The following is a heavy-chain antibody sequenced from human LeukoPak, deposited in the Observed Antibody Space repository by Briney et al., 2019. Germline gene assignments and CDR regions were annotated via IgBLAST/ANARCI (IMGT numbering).Heavy chain of an antibody. V-gene: IGHV1-2*02. CDR3: ARANALYCSSTSCLFDY. Sequence: ASVKVSCKASGYTFTGYYMHWVRQAPGQGLEWMAWINPNSGGTYYAQNFYDRITMTRDTSISTAYMELSRLRSDDTAIYYCARANALYCSSTSCLFDYWGQGTLVTVSS. CDR2: INPNSGGT. J-gene: IGHJ4*02. CDR1: GYTFTGYY. D-gene: IGHD2-2*01.